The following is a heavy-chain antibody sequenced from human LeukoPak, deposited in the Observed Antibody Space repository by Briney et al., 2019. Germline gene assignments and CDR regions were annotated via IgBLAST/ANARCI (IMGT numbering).Heavy chain of an antibody. Sequence: GGSLRLSCAASGFTFSSYAMSWVRQAPGKGLEWVSAISGSGGSTYYADSVKGRFTISRDNSKNTLYLQMNSLRAEDTAVYYCANLPTRDGYNEPFDYWGQGTLVTVSS. CDR1: GFTFSSYA. D-gene: IGHD5-24*01. CDR2: ISGSGGST. J-gene: IGHJ4*02. V-gene: IGHV3-23*01. CDR3: ANLPTRDGYNEPFDY.